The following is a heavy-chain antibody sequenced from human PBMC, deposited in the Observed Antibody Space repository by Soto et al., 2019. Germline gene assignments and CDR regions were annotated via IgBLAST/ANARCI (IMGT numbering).Heavy chain of an antibody. V-gene: IGHV3-15*01. J-gene: IGHJ3*02. CDR2: IKRKSDGETT. CDR3: AADRYCSSNTCPGAFDI. D-gene: IGHD2-2*01. CDR1: GFTFSHVW. Sequence: EVQLVESGGYLVKPGGSLRLSCAASGFTFSHVWMTWVRQAPGKGLEWVGRIKRKSDGETTDYAAPVKGRFTISRDDSKNTLYLQMNSLKTDDTAVYYCAADRYCSSNTCPGAFDIWGQGTMVSVSA.